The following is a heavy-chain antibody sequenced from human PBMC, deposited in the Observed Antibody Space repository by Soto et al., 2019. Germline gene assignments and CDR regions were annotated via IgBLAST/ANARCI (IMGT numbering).Heavy chain of an antibody. J-gene: IGHJ4*02. CDR1: GFTFSSYW. CDR3: ARDPVYSSSWYVGWFPGYDY. CDR2: IKQDGSEK. Sequence: EVQLVESGGGLVQPGGSLRLSCAASGFTFSSYWMSWVRQAPGKGLEWVANIKQDGSEKYYVDSVKGRFTISRDNAKNSLYLQMNSLRAEDTAVYYCARDPVYSSSWYVGWFPGYDYWGQGTLVTVSS. V-gene: IGHV3-7*03. D-gene: IGHD6-13*01.